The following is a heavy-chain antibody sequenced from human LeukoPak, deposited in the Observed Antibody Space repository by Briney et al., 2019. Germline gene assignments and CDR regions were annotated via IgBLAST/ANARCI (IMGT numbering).Heavy chain of an antibody. J-gene: IGHJ6*03. CDR3: ARGLGGSGYDYYYYYYMDV. D-gene: IGHD5-12*01. CDR2: MNPNSGNT. V-gene: IGHV1-8*02. Sequence: ASVKVSCKASGYSFTAYYMRWVRQATGQGLEWMGWMNPNSGNTGYAQKFQGRVTMTRNTSISTAYMELSSLRSEDTAVYYCARGLGGSGYDYYYYYYMDVWGKGTTVTISS. CDR1: GYSFTAYY.